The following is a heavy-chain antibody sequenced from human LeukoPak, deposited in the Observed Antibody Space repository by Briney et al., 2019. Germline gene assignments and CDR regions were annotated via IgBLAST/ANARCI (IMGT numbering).Heavy chain of an antibody. CDR1: GGCISSYY. Sequence: SETLSLTCTVSGGCISSYYWSWIRQPPGKGLEWIGYIYTSGSTNYNPSLKSRVTISVDTSKNQFSLKLSSVTAADTAVYYCARHSRYCSSTSCYSYWFDPWGQETLVTVSS. J-gene: IGHJ5*02. CDR2: IYTSGST. CDR3: ARHSRYCSSTSCYSYWFDP. V-gene: IGHV4-4*09. D-gene: IGHD2-2*01.